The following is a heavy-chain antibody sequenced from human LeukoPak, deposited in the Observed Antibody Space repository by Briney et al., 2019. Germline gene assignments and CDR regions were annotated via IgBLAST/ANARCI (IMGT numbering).Heavy chain of an antibody. D-gene: IGHD3-22*01. J-gene: IGHJ4*02. V-gene: IGHV3-21*01. Sequence: GGSLRLSCAASGFTFSSYSMNGVRQAPGKGLEWVSSISSSSSYIYYADSVKGRFTISRGNAKNSLYLQMNSLRAEDTAVYYCARDQDSSAPTPAAFDYWGQGTLVTVSS. CDR2: ISSSSSYI. CDR3: ARDQDSSAPTPAAFDY. CDR1: GFTFSSYS.